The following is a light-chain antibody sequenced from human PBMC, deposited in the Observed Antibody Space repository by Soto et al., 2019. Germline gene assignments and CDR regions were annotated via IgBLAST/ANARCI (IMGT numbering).Light chain of an antibody. CDR3: GSHTSSSTSYV. CDR1: SSDVGGYNY. J-gene: IGLJ1*01. CDR2: DVS. Sequence: QSALTQPASVSGSPGQTITISCTGTSSDVGGYNYVSWYQQHPGKAPKLMIYDVSNRPSGVSNRFSGSKSANTASLTISGLQAEDEADYYCGSHTSSSTSYVFGTGTKVTVL. V-gene: IGLV2-14*01.